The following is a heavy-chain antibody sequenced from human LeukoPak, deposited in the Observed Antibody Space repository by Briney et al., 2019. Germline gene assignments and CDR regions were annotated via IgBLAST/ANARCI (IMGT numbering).Heavy chain of an antibody. V-gene: IGHV3-30*04. CDR3: ARGSISSGSYYFDY. CDR1: GFTFSSYA. J-gene: IGHJ4*02. CDR2: ISFDGGNT. Sequence: GGSLRLSCAAAGFTFSSYAMHWVRQAPGKGLEWVAVISFDGGNTYYADSVKGRFIISRNNSKNPLFVQMNSLRTEDTAVYYCARGSISSGSYYFDYWGQGALVIVSS. D-gene: IGHD3-10*01.